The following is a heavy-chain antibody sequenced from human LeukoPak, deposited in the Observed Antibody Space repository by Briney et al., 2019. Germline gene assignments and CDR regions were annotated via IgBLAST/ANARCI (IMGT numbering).Heavy chain of an antibody. CDR2: IIPFLDLS. D-gene: IGHD6-6*01. V-gene: IGHV1-69*04. J-gene: IGHJ4*02. CDR3: ARHRSSWLIDY. Sequence: SVKVSRKASGGTFSSKAISWVRQAPGQGLEWMGRIIPFLDLSNYAQKFQDRVTTSVDMSTSTVYLELISLRAEDTAVYYCARHRSSWLIDYWGQGTLVTVSS. CDR1: GGTFSSKA.